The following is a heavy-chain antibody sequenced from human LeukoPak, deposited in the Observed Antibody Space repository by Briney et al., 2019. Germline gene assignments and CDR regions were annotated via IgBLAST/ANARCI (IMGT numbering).Heavy chain of an antibody. CDR2: IYWYDDK. J-gene: IGHJ3*02. Sequence: ATPTLTLTFTLSGFGPGTRGREGGWIRQPPEKALEWLSLIYWYDDKRYSPSLKSRLTITKDTSKNQVVLTMTNMDPVDTATYYCAHRNNDYRAFDIWGQGTMVTVSS. CDR3: AHRNNDYRAFDI. D-gene: IGHD4-11*01. CDR1: GFGPGTRGRE. V-gene: IGHV2-5*01.